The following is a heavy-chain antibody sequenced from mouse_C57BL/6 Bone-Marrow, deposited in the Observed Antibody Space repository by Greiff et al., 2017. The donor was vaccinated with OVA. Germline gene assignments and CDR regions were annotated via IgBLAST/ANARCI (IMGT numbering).Heavy chain of an antibody. CDR1: GYTFTSYW. CDR2: IYPGSGST. Sequence: QVQLKEPGAELVKPGASVKMSCKASGYTFTSYWITWVKQRPGQGLEWIGDIYPGSGSTNYNEKFKSKATLTVDTSSSTAYMQLSSLTSEDSAVYYCTTGSGYYFDYWGQGTTLTVSS. D-gene: IGHD3-2*02. V-gene: IGHV1-55*01. J-gene: IGHJ2*01. CDR3: TTGSGYYFDY.